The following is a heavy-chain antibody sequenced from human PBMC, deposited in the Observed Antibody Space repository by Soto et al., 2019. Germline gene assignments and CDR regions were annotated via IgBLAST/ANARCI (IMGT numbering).Heavy chain of an antibody. CDR3: AREEPHPAPLVF. CDR1: GFTFSRYP. V-gene: IGHV3-30-3*01. CDR2: ISFDETNK. J-gene: IGHJ4*02. Sequence: GGSLRLSCAIFGFTFSRYPIHWVRQAPGKGLEWVAGISFDETNKKYADSVRGRFTVSRDNSMRTIYLQMDSLETDDTAAYFCAREEPHPAPLVFWGQGTQVTVSS.